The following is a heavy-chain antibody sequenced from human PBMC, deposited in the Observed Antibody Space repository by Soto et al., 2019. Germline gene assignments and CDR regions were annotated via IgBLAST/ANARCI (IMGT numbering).Heavy chain of an antibody. V-gene: IGHV1-69*04. CDR2: INPILSVS. CDR3: ARDPVAGTYFDY. D-gene: IGHD6-19*01. J-gene: IGHJ4*02. Sequence: SVKVSCKASGDTFSFYSINWVRQAPGLGLEWMGRINPILSVSNYAQKFQGRVTITADKSTSTAYMELRSLRSDDTAVFYCARDPVAGTYFDYWGQGTLVTVSS. CDR1: GDTFSFYS.